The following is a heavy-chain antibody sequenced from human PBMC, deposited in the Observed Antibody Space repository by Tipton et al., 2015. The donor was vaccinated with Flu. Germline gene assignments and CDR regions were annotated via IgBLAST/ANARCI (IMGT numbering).Heavy chain of an antibody. CDR2: VRYSGST. CDR3: AREGRNSGGLDY. J-gene: IGHJ4*02. D-gene: IGHD1-26*01. Sequence: TLSLTCTVSGGSISSSSYHWGWIRQPPGMGLEWIGSVRYSGSTYQNPSLESRVTISVDTSKNQFSLKLSSVTAADTAVYFCAREGRNSGGLDYWGQGTLVTVSS. V-gene: IGHV4-39*07. CDR1: GGSISSSSYH.